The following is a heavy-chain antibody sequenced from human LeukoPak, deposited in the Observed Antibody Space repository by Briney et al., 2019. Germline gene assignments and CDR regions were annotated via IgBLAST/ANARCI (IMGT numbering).Heavy chain of an antibody. CDR2: INHSGST. D-gene: IGHD2-2*01. V-gene: IGHV4-34*01. CDR1: GGSFSGYY. Sequence: PSETLSLTCAVYGGSFSGYYWSWIRQPPGKGLEWIGEINHSGSTNYNPSLKSRVTISVDTSKNQFSLKLSSVTAADTAVYYCARRPSGYCSSTSCYWKPYNWFDPWGQGTLVTVSS. J-gene: IGHJ5*02. CDR3: ARRPSGYCSSTSCYWKPYNWFDP.